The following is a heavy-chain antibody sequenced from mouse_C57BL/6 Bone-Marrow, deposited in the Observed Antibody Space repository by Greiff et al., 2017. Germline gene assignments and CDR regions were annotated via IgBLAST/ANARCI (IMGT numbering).Heavy chain of an antibody. Sequence: DVMLVESGGGLVKPGGSLKLSCAASGFTFSSYAMSWVRQTPEKRLEWVATISDGGSYTYYPDNVKGRFTISRDNAKNNLYLQMSHLKSEDTAMYYCARRENYGSTSFAYWGQGTLVTVSA. J-gene: IGHJ3*01. CDR1: GFTFSSYA. CDR3: ARRENYGSTSFAY. V-gene: IGHV5-4*03. CDR2: ISDGGSYT. D-gene: IGHD1-1*01.